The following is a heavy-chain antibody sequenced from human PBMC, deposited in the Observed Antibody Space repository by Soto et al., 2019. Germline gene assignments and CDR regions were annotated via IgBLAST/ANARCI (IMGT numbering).Heavy chain of an antibody. CDR1: GFPFSNAW. Sequence: GGSLRLSCAASGFPFSNAWMNWVRQAPGKGLERVGRIKSKTDGGTTDYAAPVKGRCTVSRDDSKDTLYLQMNSLKTEDTAVYYCTTVGCSSTSCYSYYFDYWGQGTLVTVSS. CDR2: IKSKTDGGTT. D-gene: IGHD2-2*02. V-gene: IGHV3-15*07. J-gene: IGHJ4*02. CDR3: TTVGCSSTSCYSYYFDY.